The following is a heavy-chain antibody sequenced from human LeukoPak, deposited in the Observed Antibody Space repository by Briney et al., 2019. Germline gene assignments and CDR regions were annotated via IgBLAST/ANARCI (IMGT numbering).Heavy chain of an antibody. D-gene: IGHD5-18*01. CDR1: GGTFSSYA. J-gene: IGHJ3*02. CDR2: IIPIFGTA. V-gene: IGHV1-69*05. CDR3: ARENSGDTATDAFDI. Sequence: SVKVSCKASGGTFSSYAISWVRQAPGQGLEWMGGIIPIFGTANYAQKFQGRVTITTNESTSTAYMELSSLRSEDTSVYYCARENSGDTATDAFDIWGQGTMVTVSS.